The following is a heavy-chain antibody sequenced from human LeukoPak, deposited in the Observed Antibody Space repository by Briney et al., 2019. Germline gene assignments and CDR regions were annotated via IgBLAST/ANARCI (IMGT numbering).Heavy chain of an antibody. CDR1: GITFSTYS. CDR3: ARAGDYGSGTFRWRHFDY. D-gene: IGHD3-10*01. CDR2: ISYDGSTK. V-gene: IGHV3-30-3*01. Sequence: GGSLRLSCVASGITFSTYSMHWVRQAPGKGLEWVAVISYDGSTKYYADSVKGRFTISRDSSKNTLYLQMNSLRTEDTAVYYCARAGDYGSGTFRWRHFDYWGQGTLVTVSS. J-gene: IGHJ4*02.